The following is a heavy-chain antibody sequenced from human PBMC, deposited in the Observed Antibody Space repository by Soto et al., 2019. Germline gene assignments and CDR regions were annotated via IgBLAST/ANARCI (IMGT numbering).Heavy chain of an antibody. CDR1: GGSVSSGSYY. CDR2: IYYSGST. J-gene: IGHJ4*02. Sequence: QVQLQESGPGLVKPSETLSLTCTVSGGSVSSGSYYWSWIRQPPGKGLEWIGYIYYSGSTNYNPSLKSRVTISVDTSKNQFSLKLSSVNAADTAVYYCAREVDTAMVDYWGQGTLVTVSS. D-gene: IGHD5-18*01. CDR3: AREVDTAMVDY. V-gene: IGHV4-61*01.